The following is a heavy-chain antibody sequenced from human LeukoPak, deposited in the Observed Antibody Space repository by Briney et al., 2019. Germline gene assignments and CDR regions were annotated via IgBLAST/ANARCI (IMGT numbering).Heavy chain of an antibody. CDR3: ARGGGVDLDY. V-gene: IGHV4-4*07. Sequence: SETLSLTCTVSGGSISSYFWSWIRQPAGKGLQWIGRIYTSGNTKYNPSVKGRVPMTVDTSKNKFSLTVSSVTAADTAVYYCARGGGVDLDYWGQGTLVTVSS. D-gene: IGHD2-8*02. CDR1: GGSISSYF. CDR2: IYTSGNT. J-gene: IGHJ4*02.